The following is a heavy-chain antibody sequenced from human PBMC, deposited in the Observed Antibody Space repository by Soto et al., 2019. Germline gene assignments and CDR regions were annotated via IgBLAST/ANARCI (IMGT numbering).Heavy chain of an antibody. CDR2: FSSSGHCI. V-gene: IGHV3-48*03. D-gene: IGHD4-4*01. J-gene: IGHJ6*02. CDR1: GFTFSIYE. Sequence: WGSLRLACVASGFTFSIYEMAWVRQAPGQGLQWLAYFSSSGHCIYYADSVKGRLTVSRDNAQNSLYLPMNDPRVEDTAVYYVVREAVTAPPYAGMDVWGQGTTVTVSS. CDR3: VREAVTAPPYAGMDV.